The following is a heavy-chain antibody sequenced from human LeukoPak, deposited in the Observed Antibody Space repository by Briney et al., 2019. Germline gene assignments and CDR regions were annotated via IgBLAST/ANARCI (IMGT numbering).Heavy chain of an antibody. CDR3: AREGPWVGYCSGGSCYSGWFDP. CDR2: INPSGGST. D-gene: IGHD2-15*01. J-gene: IGHJ5*02. V-gene: IGHV1-46*01. Sequence: ASVKVSCKASGYTFTSYYMHWVRQAPGQGLEWMGIINPSGGSTSYAQKFQGRVTMTRDTSISTAYMELSRLRSDDTAVYYCAREGPWVGYCSGGSCYSGWFDPWGQGTLVTVSS. CDR1: GYTFTSYY.